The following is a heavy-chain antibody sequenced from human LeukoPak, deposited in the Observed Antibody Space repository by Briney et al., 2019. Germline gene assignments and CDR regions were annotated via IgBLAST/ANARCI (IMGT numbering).Heavy chain of an antibody. Sequence: SETLSLTCGVSGGSISSGGFSWSWIRQPPGKGLEWIGYIYYSGSTNYNPSLKSRVTISVDTSKNQFSLKLSSVTAADTTVYYCARVPIMDPCFDYWGQGTLVTVSS. CDR1: GGSISSGGFS. CDR2: IYYSGST. D-gene: IGHD3-16*01. CDR3: ARVPIMDPCFDY. J-gene: IGHJ4*02. V-gene: IGHV4-61*08.